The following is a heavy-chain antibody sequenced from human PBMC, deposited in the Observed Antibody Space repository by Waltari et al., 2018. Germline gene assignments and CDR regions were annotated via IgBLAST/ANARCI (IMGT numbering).Heavy chain of an antibody. V-gene: IGHV3-74*01. CDR2: INRDGGST. J-gene: IGHJ4*02. Sequence: EVPLVESGGGLVQPGGSLRLSCAASGFTFRRYWMHWVRQVPGKGLVWVSRINRDGGSTGYADAVKGRFTISRDNAKSTLYLQMSSLRADDSAVYYCASWKFCTGGNCYGWGYWGQGTLVTVSS. CDR1: GFTFRRYW. D-gene: IGHD2-15*01. CDR3: ASWKFCTGGNCYGWGY.